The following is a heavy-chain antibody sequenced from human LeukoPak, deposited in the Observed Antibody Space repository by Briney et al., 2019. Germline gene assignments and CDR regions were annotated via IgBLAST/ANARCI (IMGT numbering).Heavy chain of an antibody. CDR3: ARGRTYYDSSGYYYAPAPFDY. V-gene: IGHV4-34*01. Sequence: KSSETLSLTCAVYGGSFSGYYWSWIRQPPGKGLEWIGEINHSGSTNYNPSLKSRVTISVDTSKNQFSLKLSFVTAADTAVYYCARGRTYYDSSGYYYAPAPFDYWGQGTLVTVSS. D-gene: IGHD3-22*01. CDR2: INHSGST. J-gene: IGHJ4*02. CDR1: GGSFSGYY.